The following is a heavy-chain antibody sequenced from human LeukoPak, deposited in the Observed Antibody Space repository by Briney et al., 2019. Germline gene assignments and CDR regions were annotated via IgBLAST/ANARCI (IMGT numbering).Heavy chain of an antibody. V-gene: IGHV3-48*01. CDR2: ISSSSSTI. J-gene: IGHJ4*02. CDR1: GFTFSSYS. CDR3: TTDTFGARDS. Sequence: TGGSLRLSCAAPGFTFSSYSMNWVRQAPGKGLEWVSYISSSSSTIYYADSVKGRFTISRDNAKNTLYLQMNSLRAEDAAVYYCTTDTFGARDSWGQGTLVTVSS. D-gene: IGHD3-10*01.